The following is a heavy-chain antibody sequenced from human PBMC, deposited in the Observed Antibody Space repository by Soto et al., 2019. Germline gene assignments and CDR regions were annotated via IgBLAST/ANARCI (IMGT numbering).Heavy chain of an antibody. D-gene: IGHD1-26*01. Sequence: TRSLRRPVAGGSRSSLGYYRCCLTEPHGKGLEWIGYIYYSGSTYYNPSLKSRVTISVDTSKNQFSLKLSSVTAADTAVYYCAREGPGIVGATTGIDYWVQGTLVLVSS. CDR1: GGSRSSLGYY. CDR3: AREGPGIVGATTGIDY. CDR2: IYYSGST. V-gene: IGHV4-30-4*01. J-gene: IGHJ4*02.